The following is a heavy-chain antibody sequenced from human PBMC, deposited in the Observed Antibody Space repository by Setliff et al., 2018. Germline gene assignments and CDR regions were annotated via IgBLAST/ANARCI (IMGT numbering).Heavy chain of an antibody. CDR3: ARMSGFLYMDV. V-gene: IGHV4-38-2*01. D-gene: IGHD3-3*01. Sequence: SETLSLTCAVSGFSISSGYYWGWIRQPPGKGLEWIVNIHHSGKAYYNPSLKSRVTMSVDTSKNHVSLKLSSVTAADTAVYYCARMSGFLYMDVWGKGTTVTVSS. CDR2: IHHSGKA. CDR1: GFSISSGYY. J-gene: IGHJ6*03.